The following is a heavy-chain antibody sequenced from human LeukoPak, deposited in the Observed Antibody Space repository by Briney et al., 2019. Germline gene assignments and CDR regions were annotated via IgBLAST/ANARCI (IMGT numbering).Heavy chain of an antibody. CDR3: AKDAAEKKYNWFDP. CDR1: GFTSSSYG. Sequence: GGSLSLSCAASGFTSSSYGMSCVPQAPGKGLEWVSAITGSGGTTYYADPVKVRFTISRNNSKNTLHLQMNIWRAEDTAENNVAKDAAEKKYNWFDPWGQGTLVTVSS. J-gene: IGHJ5*02. V-gene: IGHV3-23*01. CDR2: ITGSGGTT. D-gene: IGHD6-13*01.